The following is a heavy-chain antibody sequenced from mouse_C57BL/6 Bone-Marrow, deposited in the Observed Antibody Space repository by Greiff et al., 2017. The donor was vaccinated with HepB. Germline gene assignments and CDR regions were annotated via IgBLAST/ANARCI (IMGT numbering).Heavy chain of an antibody. J-gene: IGHJ2*01. Sequence: EVQLQQSGPGLVKPSQSLSLTCSVTGYSITSGYYWNWIRQFPGNKLEWMGYISYDGSNNYNPSLKNRISITRDTSKNQFFLKLNSVTTEDTATYYCARSIYYGSSPYFDYWGQGTTLTVSS. CDR2: ISYDGSN. CDR3: ARSIYYGSSPYFDY. CDR1: GYSITSGYY. V-gene: IGHV3-6*01. D-gene: IGHD1-1*01.